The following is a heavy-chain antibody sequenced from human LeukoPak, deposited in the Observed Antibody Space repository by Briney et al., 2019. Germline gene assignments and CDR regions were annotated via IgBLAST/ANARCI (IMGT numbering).Heavy chain of an antibody. Sequence: GGSLRLSCAASGFTFSSYSMNWVRQAPGKGLEWVSYISSSSSTIYYADSVKGRFTISRDNAKNSLYLQMNSLRAEDTAVYYCAREGPPTYYDFWSGYYTGNWFDPWGQGTLVTVSS. J-gene: IGHJ5*02. V-gene: IGHV3-48*01. CDR3: AREGPPTYYDFWSGYYTGNWFDP. D-gene: IGHD3-3*01. CDR1: GFTFSSYS. CDR2: ISSSSSTI.